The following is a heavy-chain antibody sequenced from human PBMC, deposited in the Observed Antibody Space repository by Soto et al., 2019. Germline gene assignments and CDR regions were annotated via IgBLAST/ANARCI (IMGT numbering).Heavy chain of an antibody. CDR3: VSQRTSVLTQAYFDY. CDR1: GGSVSNSNYY. D-gene: IGHD2-8*01. J-gene: IGHJ4*02. V-gene: IGHV4-39*01. Sequence: RSLTCTVSGGSVSNSNYYWGWIRQSPGKGLEWIGSVYYRGRSYSKSSVKSRVTISVDTSKNQFSLNLNSVTASDTAVYYCVSQRTSVLTQAYFDYWGPGALVTVSS. CDR2: VYYRGRS.